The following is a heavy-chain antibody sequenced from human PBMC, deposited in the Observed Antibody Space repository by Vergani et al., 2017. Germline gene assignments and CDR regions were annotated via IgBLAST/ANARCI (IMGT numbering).Heavy chain of an antibody. D-gene: IGHD2-2*01. V-gene: IGHV5-51*03. CDR3: AGGSRASCSSTSCYGGGFFDY. J-gene: IGHJ4*02. CDR1: GYSFTSYW. CDR2: SYPGDSNT. Sequence: EVQLVQSGAEVKKPGESLKISCKGSGYSFTSYWLGWVRQMPGKGLEWMGISYPGDSNTRYSPSFQGQVTISADKSIITAYLQWSSLNASYTAMYYCAGGSRASCSSTSCYGGGFFDYWGQGSLVTVSS.